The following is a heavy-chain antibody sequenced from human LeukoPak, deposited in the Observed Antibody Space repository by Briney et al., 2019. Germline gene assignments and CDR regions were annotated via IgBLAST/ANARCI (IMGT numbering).Heavy chain of an antibody. D-gene: IGHD3-9*01. CDR2: IIPIFGTA. CDR1: GGTFSSYA. Sequence: SVKVSCKASGGTFSSYAISWVRQAPGQGLGWMGGIIPIFGTANYAQKFQGRVTITADKSTSTAYMELSSLRSEDTAVYYCARADILTGYRFDYWGQGTLVTVSS. CDR3: ARADILTGYRFDY. J-gene: IGHJ4*02. V-gene: IGHV1-69*06.